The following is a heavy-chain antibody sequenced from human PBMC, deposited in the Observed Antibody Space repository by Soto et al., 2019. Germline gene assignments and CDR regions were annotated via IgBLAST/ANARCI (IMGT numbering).Heavy chain of an antibody. CDR3: ARRLYYDSSGFEGGGMDV. CDR1: GGSSSSSSYY. J-gene: IGHJ6*02. Sequence: KTSETLSLTCTVYGGSSSSSSYYWGWIRQPPGKGLEWIGSIYYSGSTYYNPSLKSRVTISVDTSKNQFSLKLSSVTAADTAVYYCARRLYYDSSGFEGGGMDVWGQGTTVT. V-gene: IGHV4-39*01. CDR2: IYYSGST. D-gene: IGHD3-22*01.